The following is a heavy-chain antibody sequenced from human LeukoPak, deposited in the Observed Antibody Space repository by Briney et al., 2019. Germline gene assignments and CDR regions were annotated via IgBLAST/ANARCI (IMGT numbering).Heavy chain of an antibody. V-gene: IGHV3-21*04. J-gene: IGHJ6*03. Sequence: KPGGSLRLSCAASGFTFSDYSLNWVRQAPGKGLEWVSSIGTSGDFIYYADSVKGRFTISRDNAKKSLFLEMNSLRAEDTALYFCARETIPLSVPDGSGSYYYYYYMDVWGTGTTVTVSS. CDR2: IGTSGDFI. CDR1: GFTFSDYS. D-gene: IGHD3-22*01. CDR3: ARETIPLSVPDGSGSYYYYYYMDV.